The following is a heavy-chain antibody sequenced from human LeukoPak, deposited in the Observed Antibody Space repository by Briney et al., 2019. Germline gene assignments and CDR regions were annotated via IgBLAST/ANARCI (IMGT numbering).Heavy chain of an antibody. J-gene: IGHJ5*02. D-gene: IGHD3-3*01. V-gene: IGHV4-4*07. CDR1: GGSISSYY. CDR3: ARAGHSADFWSGGSNWFDP. Sequence: SETLSLTCTVSGGSISSYYWSWIRQPAGKGLEWIGRIYTSGSTNYNPSLKSRVTMSVDTSKNQFSLKLSSVTAADTAVYYCARAGHSADFWSGGSNWFDPWGQGTLVTVPS. CDR2: IYTSGST.